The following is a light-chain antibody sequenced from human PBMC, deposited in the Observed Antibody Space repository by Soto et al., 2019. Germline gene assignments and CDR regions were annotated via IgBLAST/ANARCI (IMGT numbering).Light chain of an antibody. J-gene: IGKJ1*01. Sequence: EIVMTQSPATLSVSPGEIVTLSCRARQSVGSNLAWYQQKPGQAPRLLIYGASNRATGIPDRFSGSGSGTDFTLTISRLEPEDFAVYYCQQYGSSGTFGQGTKVDIK. CDR2: GAS. V-gene: IGKV3-20*01. CDR3: QQYGSSGT. CDR1: QSVGSN.